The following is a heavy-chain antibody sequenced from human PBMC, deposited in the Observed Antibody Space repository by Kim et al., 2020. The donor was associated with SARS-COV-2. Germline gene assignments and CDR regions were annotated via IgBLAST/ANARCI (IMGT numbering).Heavy chain of an antibody. J-gene: IGHJ5*02. V-gene: IGHV4-39*07. CDR2: IYYSGST. CDR1: GGSISSSSYY. D-gene: IGHD1-26*01. Sequence: SETLSLTCTVSGGSISSSSYYWGWIRQPPGKGLEWIGSIYYSGSTYYNPSLKSRVTISVDTSKNQFSLKLSSVTAADTAVYYCARGGIGGQQFRGNWFDPWGQGTLVTVSS. CDR3: ARGGIGGQQFRGNWFDP.